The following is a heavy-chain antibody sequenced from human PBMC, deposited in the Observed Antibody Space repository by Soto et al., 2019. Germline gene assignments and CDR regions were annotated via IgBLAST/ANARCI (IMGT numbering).Heavy chain of an antibody. CDR2: MNPNSGNT. Sequence: ASVKVSCKASGYTFTSYDINWVRQATGQGLEWMGWMNPNSGNTGYAQKFQGRVTMTRNTSISTAYMELSSLRSEGTAVYYCARLERMVRGVIKGMDCYYYMDVWGKGTTVTVSS. CDR1: GYTFTSYD. D-gene: IGHD3-10*01. V-gene: IGHV1-8*01. J-gene: IGHJ6*03. CDR3: ARLERMVRGVIKGMDCYYYMDV.